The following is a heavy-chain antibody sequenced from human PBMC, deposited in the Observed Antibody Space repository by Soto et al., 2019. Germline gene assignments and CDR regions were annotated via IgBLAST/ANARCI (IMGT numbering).Heavy chain of an antibody. J-gene: IGHJ6*02. V-gene: IGHV3-66*01. CDR2: IYSGGSI. Sequence: GVSLRLSCAASGFTVSSTYMSWVRQAPGKGLEWVSLIYSGGSIYYADSVKGRFTISRDNSKNTLYLQMNSLRAEDTAVYYCARGSDIVCDVWGQGTTVTVSS. CDR1: GFTVSSTY. CDR3: ARGSDIVCDV. D-gene: IGHD2-15*01.